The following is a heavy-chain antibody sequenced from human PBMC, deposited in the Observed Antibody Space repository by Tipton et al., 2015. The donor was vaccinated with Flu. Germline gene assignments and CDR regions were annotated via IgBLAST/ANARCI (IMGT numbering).Heavy chain of an antibody. CDR3: ALKGNGDSSPTAIFDF. J-gene: IGHJ4*02. CDR1: EFIFSTSW. CDR2: INGDGSST. Sequence: SLRLSCAASEFIFSTSWMHWVCQAPGKGLEWVSRINGDGSSTTYADSVKGRFTISRDNARNTLYLQMNSLRAEDTAVYYCALKGNGDSSPTAIFDFWGQGTLVTVSS. V-gene: IGHV3-74*01. D-gene: IGHD2-8*01.